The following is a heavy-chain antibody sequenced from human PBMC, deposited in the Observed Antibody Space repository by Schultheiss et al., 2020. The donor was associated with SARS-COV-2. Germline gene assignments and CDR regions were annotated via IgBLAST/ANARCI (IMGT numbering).Heavy chain of an antibody. J-gene: IGHJ4*02. CDR1: GFTFSSYA. CDR3: ANSKQWPLFDY. CDR2: ISYDGSNK. Sequence: GGSLRLSCAASGFTFSSYAMHWVRQAPGKGLEWVAVISYDGSNKYYADSVKGRFTISRDNSKNTLYLQMNSLRAEDTAVYYCANSKQWPLFDYWGQGTLVTVSS. V-gene: IGHV3-30-3*01. D-gene: IGHD6-19*01.